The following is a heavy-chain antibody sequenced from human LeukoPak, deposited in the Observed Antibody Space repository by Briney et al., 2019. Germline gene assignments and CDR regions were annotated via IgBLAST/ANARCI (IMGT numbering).Heavy chain of an antibody. CDR1: KFTFTTYW. V-gene: IGHV3-7*01. CDR2: IKEDGSEK. Sequence: GGSLRLSCAASKFTFTTYWMSWVRQAPGKGLEWVANIKEDGSEKYYVDSVKGRFTISRDNAKNSLYLQMNSLRAEDTAVYYCARDREQWLVRAFDYWGQGTLVTVSS. J-gene: IGHJ4*02. D-gene: IGHD6-19*01. CDR3: ARDREQWLVRAFDY.